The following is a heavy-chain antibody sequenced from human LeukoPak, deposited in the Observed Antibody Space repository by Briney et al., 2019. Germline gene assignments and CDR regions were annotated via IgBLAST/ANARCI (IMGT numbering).Heavy chain of an antibody. V-gene: IGHV3-23*01. CDR2: IRPRGDNT. Sequence: PGGSLRLSCAASGFTFSSYDMTWVRQAPGRGLGWVSSIRPRGDNTYYGDSVKGRFTVSRDNSKNTVYLEMNNMRVDDTAVYYCARVAGWHWFDPWGQGTLVTVSS. CDR3: ARVAGWHWFDP. D-gene: IGHD6-19*01. CDR1: GFTFSSYD. J-gene: IGHJ5*02.